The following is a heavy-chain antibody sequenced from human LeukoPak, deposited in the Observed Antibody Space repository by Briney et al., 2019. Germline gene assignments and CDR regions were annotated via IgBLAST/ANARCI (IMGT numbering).Heavy chain of an antibody. J-gene: IGHJ5*02. Sequence: SETLSLTCTVSGGSISSSSYYWGWIRQPPGKGLEWIGSIYYSGSTYYNPSLKSRVTISVDTSKNQFSLKLSSVTAADTAVYYCAIYGSGSYRQFGPWGQGTLVTVSS. CDR1: GGSISSSSYY. CDR3: AIYGSGSYRQFGP. D-gene: IGHD3-10*01. V-gene: IGHV4-39*07. CDR2: IYYSGST.